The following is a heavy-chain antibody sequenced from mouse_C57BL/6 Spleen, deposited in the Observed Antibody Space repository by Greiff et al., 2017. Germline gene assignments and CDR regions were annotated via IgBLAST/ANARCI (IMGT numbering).Heavy chain of an antibody. V-gene: IGHV1-19*01. J-gene: IGHJ1*03. D-gene: IGHD1-1*01. CDR3: ARARGDTTRYFDV. Sequence: EVQLQQSGPVLVKPGASVKMSCKASGYTFTDYYMNWVQQSHGKSLEWIGVINPYNGGTSYNQKFKGKATLTVDKSSSTVYMELNSLTSEDSAVYYCARARGDTTRYFDVWGTGTTVTVSS. CDR1: GYTFTDYY. CDR2: INPYNGGT.